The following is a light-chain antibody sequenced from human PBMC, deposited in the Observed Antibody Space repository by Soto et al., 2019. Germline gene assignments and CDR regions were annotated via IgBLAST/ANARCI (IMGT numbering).Light chain of an antibody. CDR2: DVS. J-gene: IGKJ1*01. Sequence: EIVLTQSPGTLSLSPGERATLSCRSSHSVSTNYLAWYQQKTGQAPRLLIYDVSSRATGIPDRFSGSGSGPDFTLTISRLEPVDFAVYYCQQYGISPTFGQGTKVEIK. CDR1: HSVSTNY. CDR3: QQYGISPT. V-gene: IGKV3-20*01.